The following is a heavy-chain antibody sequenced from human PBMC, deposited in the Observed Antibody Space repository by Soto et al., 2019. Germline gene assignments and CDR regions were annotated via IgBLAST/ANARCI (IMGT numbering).Heavy chain of an antibody. Sequence: SETLSLTCTVSGGSISSSSYYWGWIRQPPGKGLGWIGSIYYSGSTYYNPSLKSRVTISVDTSKNQFSLKLSSVTAADTAVYYCASPLKPGIAAAGFDPWGQGTLVTVSS. V-gene: IGHV4-39*01. CDR1: GGSISSSSYY. J-gene: IGHJ5*02. CDR3: ASPLKPGIAAAGFDP. CDR2: IYYSGST. D-gene: IGHD6-13*01.